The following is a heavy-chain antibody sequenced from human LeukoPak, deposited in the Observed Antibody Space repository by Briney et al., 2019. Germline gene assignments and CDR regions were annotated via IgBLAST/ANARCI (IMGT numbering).Heavy chain of an antibody. D-gene: IGHD4-17*01. CDR3: ASPRLRSDY. CDR1: GGSFSGYY. J-gene: IGHJ4*02. Sequence: PSETLSLTCAVYGGSFSGYYWSWIRQPPGKGLEWIGEINHSGSTNYNPSLKSRVTISVDTPKNQFSLKLSSVTAADTAVYYCASPRLRSDYWGQGTLVTVSS. CDR2: INHSGST. V-gene: IGHV4-34*01.